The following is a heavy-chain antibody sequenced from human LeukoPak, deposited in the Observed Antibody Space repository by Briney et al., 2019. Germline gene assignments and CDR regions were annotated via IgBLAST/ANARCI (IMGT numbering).Heavy chain of an antibody. V-gene: IGHV3-64*04. CDR3: ARERGLDY. Sequence: GGSLSLSCSASGFTFSSYAMHWVRQAPGKGLEYVSAISSNGGSTYYADSVKGRFTLYIDNSKNALYVQMNSLRAEDTAVYYCARERGLDYWGQGTLVTVSS. CDR2: ISSNGGST. J-gene: IGHJ4*02. CDR1: GFTFSSYA.